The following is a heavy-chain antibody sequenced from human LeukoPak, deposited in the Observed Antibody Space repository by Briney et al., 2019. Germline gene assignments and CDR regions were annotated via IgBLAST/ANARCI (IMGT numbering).Heavy chain of an antibody. CDR2: INPTSGDT. V-gene: IGHV1-2*02. Sequence: GASVKVSCKASGYIFAAYYIHWVRQAPGQGLEWVGWINPTSGDTNYAQKFQGRVTLTRDTSVSTAYMELSSLRSDDTAVYYCARASPSGTSTDYWGPGTLVTVSS. CDR3: ARASPSGTSTDY. D-gene: IGHD1-7*01. J-gene: IGHJ4*02. CDR1: GYIFAAYY.